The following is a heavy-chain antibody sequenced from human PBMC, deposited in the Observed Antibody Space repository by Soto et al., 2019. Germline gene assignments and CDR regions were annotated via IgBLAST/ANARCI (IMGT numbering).Heavy chain of an antibody. CDR1: GGSISSSSYY. CDR2: IYYSGST. Sequence: PSETLSLTCTVSGGSISSSSYYWGWIRQPPGKGLEWIGSIYYSGSTYYNPSLKSRVTISVDTSKNQFSLKLSSVTAADTAVYYCARHSDHPYDYWGQGTLVTVSS. CDR3: ARHSDHPYDY. V-gene: IGHV4-39*01. J-gene: IGHJ4*02.